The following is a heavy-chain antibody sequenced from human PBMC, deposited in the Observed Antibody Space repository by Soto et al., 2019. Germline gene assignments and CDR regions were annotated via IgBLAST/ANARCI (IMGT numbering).Heavy chain of an antibody. J-gene: IGHJ4*02. V-gene: IGHV2-5*02. CDR2: IYWDDDK. CDR3: AHRYDDFHWLLPNTQFDY. CDR1: GFSLSTSGVG. D-gene: IGHD3-9*01. Sequence: QITLKESGPTLVKPTQTLTLTCTFSGFSLSTSGVGVGWIRQPPGKALEWLALIYWDDDKPYSPSLKSRLTITKDTSKNQVVLTMTNMDPVDTATYYCAHRYDDFHWLLPNTQFDYWGQGTLVTVSS.